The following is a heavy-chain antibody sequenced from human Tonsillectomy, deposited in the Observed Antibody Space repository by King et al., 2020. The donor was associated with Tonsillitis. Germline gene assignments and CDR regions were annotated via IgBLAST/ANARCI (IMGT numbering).Heavy chain of an antibody. CDR2: ISSSGNNT. D-gene: IGHD3-9*01. CDR3: AKRRAPSYYDILIDAFDI. V-gene: IGHV3-23*04. J-gene: IGHJ3*02. CDR1: GFTFSSYA. Sequence: VQLVESGGGLVQPGGSLRISCGASGFTFSSYAMNWVRQAPGKGLEWVSGISSSGNNTYYADSVKGRFTISRDNSKNTVFLQMNSLRAEDTGVYYCAKRRAPSYYDILIDAFDIWGQGTMVTVSS.